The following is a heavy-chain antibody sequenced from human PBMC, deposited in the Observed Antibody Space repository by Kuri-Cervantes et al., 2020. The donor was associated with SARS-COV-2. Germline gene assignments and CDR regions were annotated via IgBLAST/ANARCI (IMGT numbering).Heavy chain of an antibody. Sequence: ASVKVSCKASGYTFTSYGISWVRQAPGQGLEWMGWISAYNGNTNYAQKLQGRVTMTTDTSTSTAYMELRSLRSDDTAVYYCARDAPGLEIWFGELNYWGQGTLVTVSS. D-gene: IGHD3-10*01. CDR1: GYTFTSYG. J-gene: IGHJ4*02. V-gene: IGHV1-18*01. CDR3: ARDAPGLEIWFGELNY. CDR2: ISAYNGNT.